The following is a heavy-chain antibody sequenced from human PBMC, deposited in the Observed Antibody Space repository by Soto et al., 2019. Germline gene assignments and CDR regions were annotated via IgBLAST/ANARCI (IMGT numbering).Heavy chain of an antibody. CDR1: GGSISGYY. J-gene: IGHJ5*02. V-gene: IGHV4-59*01. D-gene: IGHD2-15*01. Sequence: TAETLSLTCTVSGGSISGYYWHWIRLPPGKGLEWIGYIYFSGSTNYNPSLKSRVTISVDTSKNQYSLKLSSVTTADTAVYYCAKAGGGPLEWFDPWGQRTLVTVSS. CDR3: AKAGGGPLEWFDP. CDR2: IYFSGST.